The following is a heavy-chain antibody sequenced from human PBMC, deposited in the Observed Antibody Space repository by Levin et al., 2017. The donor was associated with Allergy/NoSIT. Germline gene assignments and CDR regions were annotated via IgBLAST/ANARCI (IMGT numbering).Heavy chain of an antibody. Sequence: PGGSLRLSCVASGFTFSNFAMRWVRQAPGTGLEWVSAISANGGTTYYADSVEGRFTMSRDNSKNTLYLQMNSLRADDTAVYYCAKDPGFWNGYPEYWGRGTLVTVSS. J-gene: IGHJ4*02. CDR1: GFTFSNFA. CDR3: AKDPGFWNGYPEY. D-gene: IGHD3-3*01. V-gene: IGHV3-23*01. CDR2: ISANGGTT.